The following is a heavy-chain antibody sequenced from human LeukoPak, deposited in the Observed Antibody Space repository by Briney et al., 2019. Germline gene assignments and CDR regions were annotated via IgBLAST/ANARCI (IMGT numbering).Heavy chain of an antibody. CDR2: IIPMFGTS. V-gene: IGHV1-69*05. J-gene: IGHJ6*03. CDR1: GGTVSSYA. D-gene: IGHD6-6*01. CDR3: AASRIEARPDFFQYMFV. Sequence: ASVKVSCKASGGTVSSYAINWVRQAPGQGLEWMGGIIPMFGTSKYAQKFQGRVTFTTDDSPRTAYMELSSLRSEDTAVFYCAASRIEARPDFFQYMFVWGKGTTVTVSS.